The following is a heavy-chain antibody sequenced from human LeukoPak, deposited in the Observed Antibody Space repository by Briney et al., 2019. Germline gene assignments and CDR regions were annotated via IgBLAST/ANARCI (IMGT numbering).Heavy chain of an antibody. CDR3: ARGSRELRYFAYLFDY. CDR1: GGSFSGYY. J-gene: IGHJ4*02. D-gene: IGHD3-9*01. Sequence: SETLSLTCAVYGGSFSGYYWSWIRQPPGKGLEWIGEINHSGSTNYNPSLKSRVTISVDTSKNQFSLKLSSVTAADTAVYYCARGSRELRYFAYLFDYWGQGTLVTVSS. CDR2: INHSGST. V-gene: IGHV4-34*01.